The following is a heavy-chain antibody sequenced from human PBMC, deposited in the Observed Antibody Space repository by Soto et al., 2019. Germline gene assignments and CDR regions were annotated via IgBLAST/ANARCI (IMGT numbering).Heavy chain of an antibody. D-gene: IGHD5-12*01. CDR2: IYYSGST. CDR1: GGSISSYY. V-gene: IGHV4-59*01. CDR3: ARALYGGDGYNLGGYYFDY. J-gene: IGHJ4*02. Sequence: PSETLSLTCTVSGGSISSYYWSWIRQPPGKGLEWIGYIYYSGSTNYNPSLKSRVTISVDTPKNQFSLKLSSVTAADTAVYYCARALYGGDGYNLGGYYFDYWGQGTLVTVSS.